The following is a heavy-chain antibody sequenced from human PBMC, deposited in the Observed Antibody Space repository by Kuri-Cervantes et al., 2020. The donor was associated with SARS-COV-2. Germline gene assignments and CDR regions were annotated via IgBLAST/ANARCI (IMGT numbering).Heavy chain of an antibody. J-gene: IGHJ5*02. CDR2: INPNSGGT. V-gene: IGHV1-2*04. Sequence: ASVKVSCKASGYTFTDYYMHWVRQAPGQGLEWMGWINPNSGGTSYAQKFQGWVTMTRDTSISTVYMELSRLRSDDTAVYYCARLNLESGDTKFDPWGQGIPVTVSS. D-gene: IGHD1-1*01. CDR1: GYTFTDYY. CDR3: ARLNLESGDTKFDP.